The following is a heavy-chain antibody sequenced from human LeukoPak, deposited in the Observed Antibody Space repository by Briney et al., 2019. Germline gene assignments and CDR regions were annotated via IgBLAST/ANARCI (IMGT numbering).Heavy chain of an antibody. CDR1: GGSITFYY. CDR3: ARDSRYHDFWSGYVDY. Sequence: PLETLSLTCTVSGGSITFYYWTWIRQSAGKGLEWIGRVYAGGNTNYNPSLKSRTTLSIDTSKNEFSLMLTSVTAADTAIYYCARDSRYHDFWSGYVDYWGQGILVTVSS. CDR2: VYAGGNT. D-gene: IGHD3-3*01. V-gene: IGHV4-4*07. J-gene: IGHJ4*02.